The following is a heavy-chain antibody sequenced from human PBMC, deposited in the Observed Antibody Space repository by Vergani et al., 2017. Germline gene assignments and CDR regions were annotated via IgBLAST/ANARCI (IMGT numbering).Heavy chain of an antibody. Sequence: QGQLVESGGGLVKPGGSLRLSCAASGFSLSDYYMTWIRQAPGKGLEWISYISSSGTTIYYADSVKGRFTISRDNAKNLVFLQMVSLRAEDTALYYCARGDYHVSFEIWGRGTMVTISS. D-gene: IGHD3-10*02. CDR3: ARGDYHVSFEI. V-gene: IGHV3-11*04. J-gene: IGHJ3*02. CDR1: GFSLSDYY. CDR2: ISSSGTTI.